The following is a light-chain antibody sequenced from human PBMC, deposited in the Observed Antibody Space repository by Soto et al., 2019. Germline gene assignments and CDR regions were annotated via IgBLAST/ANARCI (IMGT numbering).Light chain of an antibody. Sequence: DIQMTQSPSTLSASVGDRVTITCRASQTISSWLAWYQQKPGKAPKLLIYKGSSLESGVPSRFSGSGSGTEFMLTMSNLQPDDLATYYCQQYSNYWTFGQGTKVEIE. J-gene: IGKJ1*01. CDR2: KGS. V-gene: IGKV1-5*03. CDR1: QTISSW. CDR3: QQYSNYWT.